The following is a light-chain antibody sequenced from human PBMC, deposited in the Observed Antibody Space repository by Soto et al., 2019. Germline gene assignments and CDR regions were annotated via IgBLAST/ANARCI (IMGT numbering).Light chain of an antibody. J-gene: IGLJ3*02. CDR2: DVN. CDR3: SSYTKTSTLVV. CDR1: SNDIGAYNY. Sequence: QSVLTQPASVSGSPGQSITISCTGTSNDIGAYNYVSWYQQSPDKAPELLIYDVNNRPSGVSTRFSGSKSGNTASLTISGLQAEDEADYYCSSYTKTSTLVVFGGGTKLTVL. V-gene: IGLV2-14*01.